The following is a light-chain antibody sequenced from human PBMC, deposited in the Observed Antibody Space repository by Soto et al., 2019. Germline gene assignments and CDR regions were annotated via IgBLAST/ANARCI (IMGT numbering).Light chain of an antibody. CDR1: DNEIGGYNY. CDR2: EVT. J-gene: IGLJ1*01. V-gene: IGLV2-14*01. CDR3: SSYTGSSTHV. Sequence: QSALTQPASVSGSPGQSITISCTGTDNEIGGYNYVSWYQQHPGKAPKLMIYEVTHRPSGVSSRFFASKSGNTASPPISGLQAEDEADYYCSSYTGSSTHVFGTGTKVTVL.